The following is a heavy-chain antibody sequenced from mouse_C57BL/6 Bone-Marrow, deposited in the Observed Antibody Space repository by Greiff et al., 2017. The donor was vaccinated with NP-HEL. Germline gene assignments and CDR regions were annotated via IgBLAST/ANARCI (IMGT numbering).Heavy chain of an antibody. CDR2: IYPSDSET. D-gene: IGHD2-4*01. Sequence: QVQLKESGAELVRPGSSVKLSCKASGYTFTSYWMDWVKQRPGQGLEWIGNIYPSDSETHYNQKFKDKATLTVDKSSSTAYMQLSSLTSEDSAVYYCARSGLRRSATWFAYWGQGTLVTVSA. V-gene: IGHV1-61*01. CDR1: GYTFTSYW. CDR3: ARSGLRRSATWFAY. J-gene: IGHJ3*01.